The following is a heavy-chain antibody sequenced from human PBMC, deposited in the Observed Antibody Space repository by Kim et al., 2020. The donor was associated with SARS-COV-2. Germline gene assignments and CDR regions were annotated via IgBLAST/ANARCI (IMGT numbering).Heavy chain of an antibody. CDR3: ARNVVAATDNWFDP. V-gene: IGHV4-31*03. D-gene: IGHD2-15*01. Sequence: SETLSLTCTVSGGSISSGGYYWSWIRQHPGKGLEWIGYIYYSGSTYYNPSLKSRVTISVDTSKNQFSLKLSSVTAADTAVYYCARNVVAATDNWFDPWGQGTLVTVSS. J-gene: IGHJ5*02. CDR2: IYYSGST. CDR1: GGSISSGGYY.